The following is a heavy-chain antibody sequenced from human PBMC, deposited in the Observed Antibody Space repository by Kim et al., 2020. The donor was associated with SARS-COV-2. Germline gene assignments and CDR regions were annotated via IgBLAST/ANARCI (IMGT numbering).Heavy chain of an antibody. J-gene: IGHJ5*02. Sequence: VKGRLTISRDNSKNTLYLEMNSLRAEDTAVYYCARELPGIAAAADNWFDPWGQGTLVTVSS. D-gene: IGHD6-13*01. CDR3: ARELPGIAAAADNWFDP. V-gene: IGHV3-30*07.